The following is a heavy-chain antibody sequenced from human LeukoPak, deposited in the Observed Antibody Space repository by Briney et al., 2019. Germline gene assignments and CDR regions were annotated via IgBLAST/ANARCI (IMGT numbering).Heavy chain of an antibody. CDR1: GSFISTHS. CDR2: DSNNGNI. D-gene: IGHD7-27*01. J-gene: IGHJ4*02. CDR3: ARDNWGSLDY. V-gene: IGHV4-59*11. Sequence: SETLSLTCTVSGSFISTHSWGWVRQPPGKGLEWIGYDSNNGNINFNPALKSRVTISVDTSKRQFSLKLRSVTAADTATYFCARDNWGSLDYWGQGILVTVSS.